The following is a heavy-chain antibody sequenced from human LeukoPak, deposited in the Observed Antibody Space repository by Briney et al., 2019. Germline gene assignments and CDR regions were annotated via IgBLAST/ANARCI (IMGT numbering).Heavy chain of an antibody. CDR2: IYYSGSV. CDR3: ARLGSYFDY. CDR1: GGSFSGYY. J-gene: IGHJ4*02. V-gene: IGHV4-34*11. Sequence: SETLSLTCAIYGGSFSGYYWSWIRQPPGKGLEWIGYIYYSGSVNYNPSLKSRVTLSVDTSKNQFSLNLSSVTAADTAVYYCARLGSYFDYWGQGTQVTVSS.